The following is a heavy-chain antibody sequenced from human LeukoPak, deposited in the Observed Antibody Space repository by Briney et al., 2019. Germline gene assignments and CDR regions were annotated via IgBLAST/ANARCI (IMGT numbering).Heavy chain of an antibody. V-gene: IGHV3-30*18. CDR1: GFTFSSYG. CDR3: AKEFARGAKKWLASAYYLDY. D-gene: IGHD6-19*01. CDR2: ISYDGSNK. J-gene: IGHJ4*02. Sequence: PGGSLRLSCAASGFTFSSYGMHWVRQAPGKGLEWVAVISYDGSNKYYADSVKGRFTISRDNSKNTLYLQMNSLRAEDTAVYYCAKEFARGAKKWLASAYYLDYWGQGTLVTVSS.